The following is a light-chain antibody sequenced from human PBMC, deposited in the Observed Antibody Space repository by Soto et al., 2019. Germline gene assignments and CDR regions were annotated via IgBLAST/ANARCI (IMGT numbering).Light chain of an antibody. CDR2: GAS. V-gene: IGKV3-15*01. Sequence: ETVMTQSPATLSVSHGERASLYCRAIQSVRTKVAWYQQKPGQAPRLLIYGASTTVTGIPARLSGSGSGTEFTLTIRSLQSEDFAVYYCQQYHNWWTFGQGTKVDIK. J-gene: IGKJ1*01. CDR3: QQYHNWWT. CDR1: QSVRTK.